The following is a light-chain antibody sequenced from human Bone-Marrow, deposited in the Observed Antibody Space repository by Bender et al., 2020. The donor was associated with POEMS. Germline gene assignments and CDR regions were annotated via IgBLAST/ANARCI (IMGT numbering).Light chain of an antibody. V-gene: IGLV2-14*01. J-gene: IGLJ3*02. Sequence: QSALTQPASVSGSPGQSITISCTGTSSDVGGYNYVSWYQQHPGKAPKLMIYDVSNRPSGVSNRFSGSKSGNTASLTISGLQAEDEADYYCSSYISSGAWVFGGGTILTVL. CDR1: SSDVGGYNY. CDR3: SSYISSGAWV. CDR2: DVS.